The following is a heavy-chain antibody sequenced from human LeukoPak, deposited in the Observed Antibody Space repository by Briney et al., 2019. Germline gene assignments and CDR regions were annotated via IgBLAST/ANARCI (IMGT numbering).Heavy chain of an antibody. Sequence: ASVKVSCEASGYTFTSYYMHWVRQAPGQGLEWMGIINPSGGSTSYAQKFQGRVTMTRDTSTSTVYMELSSLRSEDTAVYYCARPLDYGDYVNAFDIWGQGTMVTVSS. J-gene: IGHJ3*02. V-gene: IGHV1-46*01. CDR3: ARPLDYGDYVNAFDI. D-gene: IGHD4-17*01. CDR1: GYTFTSYY. CDR2: INPSGGST.